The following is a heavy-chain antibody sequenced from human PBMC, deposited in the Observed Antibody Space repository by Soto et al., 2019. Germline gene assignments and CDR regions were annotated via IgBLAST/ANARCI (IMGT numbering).Heavy chain of an antibody. Sequence: ASVKVSCKASGYTFTSYGISWVRQAPGQGLEWMGCISAYNGNTNYAQKFQGRVTMTEDTSTDTAYMELSSLRSEDTAVYYCAKIGMEVWGKGTTVTVSS. J-gene: IGHJ6*04. CDR3: AKIGMEV. CDR2: ISAYNGNT. CDR1: GYTFTSYG. V-gene: IGHV1-18*01.